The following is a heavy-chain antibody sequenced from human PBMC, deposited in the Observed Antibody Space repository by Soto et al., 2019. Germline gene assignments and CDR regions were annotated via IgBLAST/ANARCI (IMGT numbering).Heavy chain of an antibody. D-gene: IGHD6-13*01. CDR1: GFTFSSYA. J-gene: IGHJ4*02. Sequence: PGGSLRLSCSASGFTFSSYAMHWVRQAPGKGQEYVSAISSNGGSTYYAASVKGRFTISRDNSKNTLYLQRSSLRAEDTAVYYFVKDWGYSSSWPRQCDYYGQGTLVPVSS. CDR2: ISSNGGST. V-gene: IGHV3-64D*06. CDR3: VKDWGYSSSWPRQCDY.